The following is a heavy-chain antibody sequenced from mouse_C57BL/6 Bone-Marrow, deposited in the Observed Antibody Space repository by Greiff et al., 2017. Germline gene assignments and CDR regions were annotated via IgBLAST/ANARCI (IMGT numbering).Heavy chain of an antibody. Sequence: VQLQESGAELVRPGASVTLSCKASGYTFTDYEMHWVKQTPVHGLEWIGAIDPETGGTAYNQKFKGKAILTADKSSSTAYMELRSLTSEDSAGYYCTRKDYYGSSNWYFDVWGTGTTVTVSS. D-gene: IGHD1-1*01. CDR2: IDPETGGT. CDR3: TRKDYYGSSNWYFDV. V-gene: IGHV1-15*01. CDR1: GYTFTDYE. J-gene: IGHJ1*03.